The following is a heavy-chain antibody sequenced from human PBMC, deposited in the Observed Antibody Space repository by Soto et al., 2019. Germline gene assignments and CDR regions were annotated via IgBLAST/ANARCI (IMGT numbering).Heavy chain of an antibody. J-gene: IGHJ4*02. CDR3: ARRTGTAPRFDY. Sequence: QVQLVESGGGVVQPGRSLRLSCSASGFTFSDFEMYWVRQAPGKGLDWVSFISYDGSNQYYAGSVKGRFTVSRDNSKNTLILIMNSLRPEDTAVYFCARRTGTAPRFDYWGQGTLVTVSS. CDR1: GFTFSDFE. CDR2: ISYDGSNQ. V-gene: IGHV3-30-3*01. D-gene: IGHD1-7*01.